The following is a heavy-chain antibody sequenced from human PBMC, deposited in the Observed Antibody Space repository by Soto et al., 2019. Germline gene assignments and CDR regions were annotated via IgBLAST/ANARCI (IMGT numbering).Heavy chain of an antibody. Sequence: GGSLRLSCAASGFTFSSYAMHWVRQAPGKGLEWVAVITYDGSNKYYADSVKGRFTISRDNSKNTLYLQMNSLRAEDTAVYYCARDALVGDLQLPGVFWGQGTLVTVSS. D-gene: IGHD1-1*01. CDR3: ARDALVGDLQLPGVF. J-gene: IGHJ4*02. V-gene: IGHV3-30-3*01. CDR2: ITYDGSNK. CDR1: GFTFSSYA.